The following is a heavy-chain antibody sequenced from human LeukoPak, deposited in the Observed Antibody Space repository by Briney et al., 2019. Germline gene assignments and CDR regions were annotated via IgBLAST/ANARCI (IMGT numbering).Heavy chain of an antibody. D-gene: IGHD3-9*01. V-gene: IGHV1-18*01. CDR3: ARDHDILTGYYSPFDY. CDR1: GYTFTSYG. J-gene: IGHJ4*02. Sequence: ASVKVSFEASGYTFTSYGISWVRQAPGQGLEWMGWISAYNGNTNYAQKFQGRVTMTTDTSTSTAYMELRSLRSDDTAVYYCARDHDILTGYYSPFDYWGQGTLVTVSS. CDR2: ISAYNGNT.